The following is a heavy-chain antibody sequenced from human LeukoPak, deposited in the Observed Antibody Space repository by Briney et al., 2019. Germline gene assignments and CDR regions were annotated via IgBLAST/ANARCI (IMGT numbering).Heavy chain of an antibody. CDR1: GCTLTDHY. J-gene: IGHJ4*02. V-gene: IGHV1-2*02. Sequence: ASVKVSCKASGCTLTDHYMHWVRQAPGQGLEWMGWIDPNSGGTKYAQKFQGRVTMTRDTSINTAYMELSSLRSDDTAVFYCAKMAHGSYYWGQGTLVTVSS. D-gene: IGHD1-26*01. CDR3: AKMAHGSYY. CDR2: IDPNSGGT.